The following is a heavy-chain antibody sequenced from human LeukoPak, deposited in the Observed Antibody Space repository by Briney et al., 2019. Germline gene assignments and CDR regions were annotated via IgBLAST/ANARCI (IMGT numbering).Heavy chain of an antibody. CDR1: GGTFSSYA. J-gene: IGHJ5*02. Sequence: SVKVSCKASGGTFSSYAISWVRQAPGQGLEWMGGIIPIFGTANYAQKFQGRVTITADESTSTAYMELSSLRSEDTAVYYCARAVPAAISGNWFDAWGQGILVTVSS. CDR3: ARAVPAAISGNWFDA. D-gene: IGHD2-2*02. V-gene: IGHV1-69*01. CDR2: IIPIFGTA.